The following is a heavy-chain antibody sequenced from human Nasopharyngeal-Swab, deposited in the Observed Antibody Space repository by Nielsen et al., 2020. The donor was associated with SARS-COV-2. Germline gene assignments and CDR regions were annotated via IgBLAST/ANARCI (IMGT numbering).Heavy chain of an antibody. D-gene: IGHD1-26*01. CDR1: GGSISSYY. CDR2: IYYSGST. V-gene: IGHV4-59*08. CDR3: ARYYSGSYNWFDP. Sequence: SETLSLTCTVSGGSISSYYWSWIRQPPGKGLEWIGYIYYSGSTNYNPSLKSRVTISVDTSKNQFSLKLSSVTAADTAVYYCARYYSGSYNWFDPWGQGTLVTVSS. J-gene: IGHJ5*02.